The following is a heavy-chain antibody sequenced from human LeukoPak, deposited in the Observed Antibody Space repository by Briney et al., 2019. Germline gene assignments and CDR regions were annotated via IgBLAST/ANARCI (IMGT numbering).Heavy chain of an antibody. D-gene: IGHD5-24*01. Sequence: PGRSLRLSCAASGFTFSNYPMHWVRQAPGKGLEWVSLIYPSGNIYYADSVKGRFAISRDNSKNTLFLQMNSLRAEDTAIYYCARTFVSGDGYKVGYFDYWGQGTLVTVSS. J-gene: IGHJ4*02. CDR3: ARTFVSGDGYKVGYFDY. CDR2: IYPSGNI. CDR1: GFTFSNYP. V-gene: IGHV3-53*01.